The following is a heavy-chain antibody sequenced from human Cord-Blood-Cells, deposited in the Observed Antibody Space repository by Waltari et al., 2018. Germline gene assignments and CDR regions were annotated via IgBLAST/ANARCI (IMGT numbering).Heavy chain of an antibody. V-gene: IGHV4-34*01. CDR1: GGSFSGYS. Sequence: QVQLQQWGAGLLKPSETLSLTCAVYGGSFSGYSLSRIRQPPGKGLEWIGEINHSGSTNYNPSLKSRVTISVDTSKNQFSLKLSSVTAADTAVYYCARGVTVTRNAFDIWGQGTMVTVSS. J-gene: IGHJ3*02. CDR3: ARGVTVTRNAFDI. D-gene: IGHD4-4*01. CDR2: INHSGST.